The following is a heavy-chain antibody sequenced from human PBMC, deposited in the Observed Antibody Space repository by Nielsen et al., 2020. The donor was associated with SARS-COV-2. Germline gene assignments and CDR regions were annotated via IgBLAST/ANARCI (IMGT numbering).Heavy chain of an antibody. D-gene: IGHD3-16*02. V-gene: IGHV4-4*02. Sequence: SETLSLTCAVSGGSISSSNWWSWVRQPPGKGLEWIGEIYHSGSTNYNPSLKSRVTISVDKSKNQFSLKLSSVTAADTAVYYCASGYDYVWGSYRSSFDYWGQGTLVTVSS. CDR3: ASGYDYVWGSYRSSFDY. CDR1: GGSISSSNW. CDR2: IYHSGST. J-gene: IGHJ4*02.